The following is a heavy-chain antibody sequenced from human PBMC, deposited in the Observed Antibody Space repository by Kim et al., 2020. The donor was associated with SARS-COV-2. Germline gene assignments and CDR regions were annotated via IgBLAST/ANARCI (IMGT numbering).Heavy chain of an antibody. CDR2: INHSGST. Sequence: SETLSLTCAVYGGSFSGYYWSWIRQPPGKGLEWIGEINHSGSTNYNPSLKSRVTISVDTSKNQFSLKLSSVTAADTAVYYCARGQRGGITMVRGVISLDVWGQGTTVTVSS. V-gene: IGHV4-34*01. CDR3: ARGQRGGITMVRGVISLDV. D-gene: IGHD3-10*01. CDR1: GGSFSGYY. J-gene: IGHJ6*02.